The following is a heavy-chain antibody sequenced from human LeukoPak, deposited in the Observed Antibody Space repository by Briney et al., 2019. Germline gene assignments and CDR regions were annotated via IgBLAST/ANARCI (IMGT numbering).Heavy chain of an antibody. CDR3: ARGRDIVAPYIPWPYFDY. Sequence: SETLSLTCAVYGGSFSGYYWSWIRQPPGKGLEWIGEINHSGSTNYNPSLKSRVTISVDTSKNQFSLKLSSVTAADTAVYYCARGRDIVAPYIPWPYFDYWGQGTLVTVSS. CDR1: GGSFSGYY. J-gene: IGHJ4*02. D-gene: IGHD5-12*01. CDR2: INHSGST. V-gene: IGHV4-34*01.